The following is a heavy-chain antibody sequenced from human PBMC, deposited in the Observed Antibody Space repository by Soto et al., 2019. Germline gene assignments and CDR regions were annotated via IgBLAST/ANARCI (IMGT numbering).Heavy chain of an antibody. D-gene: IGHD3-16*01. J-gene: IGHJ4*01. Sequence: GGSLRLSCAASGFTFSSHWMSWVRQAPGKGLEWVANVKQDGSEKYYMDSVKGRFTFSRDNAKNSLYLHMNSVRAEDTAVYYCARVTYSYGWIFDYWGQGTLVTVSS. CDR2: VKQDGSEK. V-gene: IGHV3-7*01. CDR3: ARVTYSYGWIFDY. CDR1: GFTFSSHW.